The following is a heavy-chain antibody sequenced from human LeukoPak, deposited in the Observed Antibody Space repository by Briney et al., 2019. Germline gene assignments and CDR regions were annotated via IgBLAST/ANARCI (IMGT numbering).Heavy chain of an antibody. CDR2: IYYSGST. J-gene: IGHJ6*02. Sequence: SETLSLTCTVSGGSISRYYWSWIRQPPGKGLEWIGYIYYSGSTNYNPSLKSRVTISVDTSKNQFSLKLSSVTAADTAVYYCARLQVAGTYYYYYGMDVWGQGTTVTVSS. CDR1: GGSISRYY. V-gene: IGHV4-59*08. D-gene: IGHD6-19*01. CDR3: ARLQVAGTYYYYYGMDV.